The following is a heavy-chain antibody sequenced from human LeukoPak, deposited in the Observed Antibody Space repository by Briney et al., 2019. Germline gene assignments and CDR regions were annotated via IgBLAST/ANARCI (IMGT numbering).Heavy chain of an antibody. CDR2: ISGSGDST. CDR1: GFTFTRYG. Sequence: GGTLRLSCAASGFTFTRYGMSWVRQAPGKGLEWVSSISGSGDSTYYADSVKGRFTISRDNSKNTLYLQMNSLRAEDTAVYYCAKGVRSSGWFAFDYWGQGTLVTVSS. J-gene: IGHJ4*02. D-gene: IGHD6-19*01. V-gene: IGHV3-23*01. CDR3: AKGVRSSGWFAFDY.